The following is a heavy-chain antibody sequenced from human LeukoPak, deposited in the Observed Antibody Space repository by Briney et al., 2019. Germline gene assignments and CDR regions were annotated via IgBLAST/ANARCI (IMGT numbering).Heavy chain of an antibody. CDR3: ARTRWYPDY. Sequence: SETLSLTCTVSGGSISSSSYYWGWIRQPPGKGLEWIGSIYYSGSTYYNPSLKSRVTTSVDTSKNQFSLKLSSVTAADTAVYYCARTRWYPDYWGQGTLVTVSS. D-gene: IGHD4-23*01. CDR2: IYYSGST. V-gene: IGHV4-39*01. CDR1: GGSISSSSYY. J-gene: IGHJ4*02.